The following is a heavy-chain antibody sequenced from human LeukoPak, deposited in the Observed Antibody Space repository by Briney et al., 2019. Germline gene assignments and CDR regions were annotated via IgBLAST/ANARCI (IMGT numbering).Heavy chain of an antibody. J-gene: IGHJ4*02. CDR2: IYHSGST. D-gene: IGHD3-16*01. V-gene: IGHV4-30-2*01. CDR1: GGSISSGGYY. CDR3: ARGGLGISDY. Sequence: TSETLSLTCTVSGGSISSGGYYWSWIRQPPGKGLEWIGYIYHSGSTYYNPSLKSRVTISVDRSKNQFSLKLSSVTTADTAVYYCARGGLGISDYWGQGTLVTVSS.